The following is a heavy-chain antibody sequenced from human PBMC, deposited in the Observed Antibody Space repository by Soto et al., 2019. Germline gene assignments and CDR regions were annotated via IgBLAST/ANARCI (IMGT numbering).Heavy chain of an antibody. D-gene: IGHD3-22*01. CDR1: GYTFTSYD. J-gene: IGHJ4*02. CDR2: MNPNSGNT. Sequence: QVQLVQSGAEVKKPGASVKVSCKASGYTFTSYDINWVRQATGQGLEGMGWMNPNSGNTGYAQKFQGRVTMTRNTSIITAYMELSSLRSEDTAVYYCARAPISQNYDSSGYYGYWGQGTLVTVSS. V-gene: IGHV1-8*01. CDR3: ARAPISQNYDSSGYYGY.